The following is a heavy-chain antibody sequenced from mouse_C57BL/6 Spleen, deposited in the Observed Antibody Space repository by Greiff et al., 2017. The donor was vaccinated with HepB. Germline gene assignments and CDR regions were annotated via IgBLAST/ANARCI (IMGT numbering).Heavy chain of an antibody. CDR1: GFTFTSYG. D-gene: IGHD1-1*01. CDR2: ISSGGSYT. Sequence: EVKLMESGGDLVKPGGSLKLSCAASGFTFTSYGMSWVRQTPDKRLEWVATISSGGSYTYYPDSVKGRFTISRDNAKNTLYLQMSSLKSEDTAMSYCARGGLGTTVVPFAYWGQGTLVTVSS. CDR3: ARGGLGTTVVPFAY. J-gene: IGHJ3*01. V-gene: IGHV5-6*02.